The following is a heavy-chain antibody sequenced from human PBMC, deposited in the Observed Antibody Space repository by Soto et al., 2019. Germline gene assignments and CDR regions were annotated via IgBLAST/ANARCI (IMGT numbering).Heavy chain of an antibody. D-gene: IGHD5-12*01. Sequence: SETLSLTCAVYGGSFSGYYWSWIRQPPGKGLEWIGEINHSGSTNYNPSLKSRVTISVDTSKNQFSLKLSSVTAADTAVYYCARGHLIDIVATVGGYYFDYWGQGTLVTVSS. J-gene: IGHJ4*02. CDR3: ARGHLIDIVATVGGYYFDY. CDR2: INHSGST. V-gene: IGHV4-34*01. CDR1: GGSFSGYY.